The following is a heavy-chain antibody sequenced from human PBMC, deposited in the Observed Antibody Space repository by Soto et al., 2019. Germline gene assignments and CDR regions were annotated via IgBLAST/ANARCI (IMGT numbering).Heavy chain of an antibody. Sequence: PGGSLRLSCAASGFTFSNYGMNWVRQAQGKGLEWVSSISSSGNYMYYAASVKGRFTISRDNAKNSLYLQMNSLRAEDTAVYYCARDCSSTSCYGGHFDYWGQGT. J-gene: IGHJ4*02. CDR1: GFTFSNYG. V-gene: IGHV3-21*01. CDR3: ARDCSSTSCYGGHFDY. CDR2: ISSSGNYM. D-gene: IGHD2-2*01.